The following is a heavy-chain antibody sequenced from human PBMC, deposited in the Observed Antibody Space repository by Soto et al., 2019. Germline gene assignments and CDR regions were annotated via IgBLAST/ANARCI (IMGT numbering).Heavy chain of an antibody. CDR1: GFNFITYS. D-gene: IGHD3-22*01. Sequence: EVQLVESGGGPVRPGGSLKLSCAASGFNFITYSLSWVRQAPGKGLEWVASISSSAVYIDYADSVKGPFTISRDNANNSLYLQMNSLRAEDTATYYCVRDGLDYYDTERLYFDNWGQGTLVTVSS. J-gene: IGHJ4*02. CDR3: VRDGLDYYDTERLYFDN. V-gene: IGHV3-21*01. CDR2: ISSSAVYI.